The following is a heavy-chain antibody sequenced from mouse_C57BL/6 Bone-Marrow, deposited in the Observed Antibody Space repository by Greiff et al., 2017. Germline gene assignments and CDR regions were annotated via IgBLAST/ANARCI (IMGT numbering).Heavy chain of an antibody. Sequence: EVQLVESVAELVRPGASVKLSCTASGFNIKNTYMHWVKQRPEQGLEWIGRIDPANGNTKYAPKFQGKATITADTSSNTAYLQLSSLTSEDTASYYCARDYYGSSYFAYWGQGTLVTVSA. D-gene: IGHD1-1*01. CDR3: ARDYYGSSYFAY. V-gene: IGHV14-3*01. J-gene: IGHJ3*01. CDR2: IDPANGNT. CDR1: GFNIKNTY.